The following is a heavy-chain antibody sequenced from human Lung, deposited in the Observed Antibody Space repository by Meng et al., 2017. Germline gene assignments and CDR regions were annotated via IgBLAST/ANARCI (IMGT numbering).Heavy chain of an antibody. CDR3: ARGQKGYFDL. Sequence: QGQLQESGPGLVKPSQTLSLTCTVSGGPISSSNYNWSWIRQPPGKGLEWSGHIYNSGSTYYNPSLKSRITISVDTSKNQFSLKLSSVTAADSAVYYCARGQKGYFDLWGRGTLVTVSS. CDR2: IYNSGST. CDR1: GGPISSSNYN. V-gene: IGHV4-30-4*01. J-gene: IGHJ2*01.